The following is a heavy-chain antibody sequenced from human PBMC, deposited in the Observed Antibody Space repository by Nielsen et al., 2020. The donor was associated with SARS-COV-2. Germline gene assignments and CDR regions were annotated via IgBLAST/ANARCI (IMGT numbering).Heavy chain of an antibody. Sequence: ASVKVSCKASGYSFTSYDITWVRQAPGQGLEWMGWISTYNGNTNYAQKFQGRVTMTKGTSPSTAYMELRSLRSDDTAVYYCARVSSGSWQSGGYYYHMDVWGQGTTVTVS. CDR2: ISTYNGNT. J-gene: IGHJ6*02. V-gene: IGHV1-18*01. CDR3: ARVSSGSWQSGGYYYHMDV. D-gene: IGHD1-26*01. CDR1: GYSFTSYD.